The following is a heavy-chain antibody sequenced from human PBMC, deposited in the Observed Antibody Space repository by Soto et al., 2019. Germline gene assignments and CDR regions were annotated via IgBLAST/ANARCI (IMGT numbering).Heavy chain of an antibody. CDR3: ARGLPSGAFDI. Sequence: ASVKVSCKASGYTFTSYAMHWVRQAPGQRLEWMGWINAGNGNTKYSQKLQGRVTITRDTSASTAYMELSSLRSEDTAVYYCARGLPSGAFDIWGQGTMVTVSS. CDR2: INAGNGNT. J-gene: IGHJ3*02. V-gene: IGHV1-3*01. D-gene: IGHD3-16*01. CDR1: GYTFTSYA.